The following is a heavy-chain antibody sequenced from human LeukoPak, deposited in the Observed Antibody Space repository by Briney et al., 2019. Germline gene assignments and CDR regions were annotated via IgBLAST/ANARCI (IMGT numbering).Heavy chain of an antibody. CDR1: GGSISSYY. CDR3: ARGVVVVAAYSYYFDY. V-gene: IGHV4-59*01. CDR2: IYYSGST. D-gene: IGHD2-15*01. Sequence: SETLSLTCTVSGGSISSYYWSWIRQPPGKGLEWIGYIYYSGSTNYNPSLKSRVTISVDTSKNQFSLKLSSVTAADTAVYYCARGVVVVAAYSYYFDYWGQGTLVTVSS. J-gene: IGHJ4*02.